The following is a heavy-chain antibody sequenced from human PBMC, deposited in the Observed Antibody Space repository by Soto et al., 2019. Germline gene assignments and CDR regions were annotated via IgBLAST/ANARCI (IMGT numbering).Heavy chain of an antibody. CDR3: AGHYWFGAY. CDR1: GGSISDSSYY. Sequence: QLQLQQSGPGLVKPSETLSLTCTVSGGSISDSSYYWGWVRQPPGEGLEWIGSIYYTGSTYYNASLKCRVTISVDTSKNQLSLKLRSVPAADTAVYYCAGHYWFGAYWGQGTLVTVSS. D-gene: IGHD3-10*01. J-gene: IGHJ4*02. CDR2: IYYTGST. V-gene: IGHV4-39*01.